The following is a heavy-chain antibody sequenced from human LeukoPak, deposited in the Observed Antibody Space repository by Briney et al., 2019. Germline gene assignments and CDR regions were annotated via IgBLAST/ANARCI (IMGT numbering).Heavy chain of an antibody. V-gene: IGHV4-30-4*08. CDR3: ARGIYSYHFDY. D-gene: IGHD5-18*01. CDR1: GGSINSAHFY. J-gene: IGHJ4*02. CDR2: IFYSGST. Sequence: SETLSLTCSGSGGSINSAHFYWNWIRQPPGEGLEWVGYIFYSGSTYYNPSLKSRVTISLDASKNQSSLSLSSVTAADTAVYYCARGIYSYHFDYWGQGILVTVSS.